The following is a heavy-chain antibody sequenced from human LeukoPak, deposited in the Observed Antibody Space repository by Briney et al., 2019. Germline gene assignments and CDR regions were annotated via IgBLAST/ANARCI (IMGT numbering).Heavy chain of an antibody. CDR3: ARDRTGRDGYNFPGY. Sequence: ASVKVSCKASGGTFSSYTISWVRQAPGQGLEWMGRIIPILGIANYAQKFQGRVTITADKSTSTAYMKLSSLRSEHTAVYYCARDRTGRDGYNFPGYWGQGTLVTVSS. D-gene: IGHD5-24*01. V-gene: IGHV1-69*04. CDR1: GGTFSSYT. CDR2: IIPILGIA. J-gene: IGHJ4*02.